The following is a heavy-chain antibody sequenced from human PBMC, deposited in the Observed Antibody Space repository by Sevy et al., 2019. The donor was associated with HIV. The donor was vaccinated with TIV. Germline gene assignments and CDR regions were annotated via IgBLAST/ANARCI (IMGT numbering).Heavy chain of an antibody. CDR3: ARWDADRRWYFDY. CDR1: GFTFSSYS. D-gene: IGHD1-26*01. J-gene: IGHJ4*02. Sequence: GGSLRLSCVVSGFTFSSYSMNWVRQAPGKGLQWFSSISSSSSYIYHADSVKGRFTISRDNAKNSLYLQMNSLRAEDTAVYYCARWDADRRWYFDYWGQGTLVTVSS. V-gene: IGHV3-21*01. CDR2: ISSSSSYI.